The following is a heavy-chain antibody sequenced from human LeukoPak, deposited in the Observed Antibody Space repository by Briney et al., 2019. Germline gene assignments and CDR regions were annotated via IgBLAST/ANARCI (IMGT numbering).Heavy chain of an antibody. CDR2: ISGSGGST. CDR3: AGWYGGGY. V-gene: IGHV3-23*01. Sequence: GGSLRLSCAVSGFTFTTYAMTWVRQAPGKGLEWVSAISGSGGSTYYADSVKGRFTISRDNSKNMLYLQMNSLRAEDTAVYYCAGWYGGGYWGQGTLVTVSS. J-gene: IGHJ4*02. CDR1: GFTFTTYA. D-gene: IGHD3-10*01.